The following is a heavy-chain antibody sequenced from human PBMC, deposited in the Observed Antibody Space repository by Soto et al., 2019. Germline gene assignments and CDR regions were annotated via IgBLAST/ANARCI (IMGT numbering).Heavy chain of an antibody. D-gene: IGHD1-1*01. V-gene: IGHV4-4*07. CDR2: IYATGTT. J-gene: IGHJ5*02. Sequence: PSETLSLTCTVSGASISGFYWSWIRKSAGRGLEWIGRIYATGTTDYNPSLKSRVMMSVDTSKKQFSLKLRSVTAADTAVYYCVRDGTRTLRDWFDPWGQGISVTVSS. CDR1: GASISGFY. CDR3: VRDGTRTLRDWFDP.